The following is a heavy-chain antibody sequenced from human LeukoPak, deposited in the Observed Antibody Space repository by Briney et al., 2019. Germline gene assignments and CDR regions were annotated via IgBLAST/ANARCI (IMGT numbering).Heavy chain of an antibody. V-gene: IGHV4-61*01. CDR3: ASSTRQYQLLWIWAFDY. Sequence: SETLSLTCTVSGGSVSSGSYYWSWIRPPPGKGLEWIGYIYYSGSTNYNPSLKSRVTISVDTSKNQFSLKLSSVTAADTAVYYCASSTRQYQLLWIWAFDYWGQGTLVTVSS. CDR2: IYYSGST. J-gene: IGHJ4*02. CDR1: GGSVSSGSYY. D-gene: IGHD2-2*01.